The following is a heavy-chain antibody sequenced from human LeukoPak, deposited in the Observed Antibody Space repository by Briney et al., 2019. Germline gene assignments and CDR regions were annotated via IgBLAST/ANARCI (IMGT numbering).Heavy chain of an antibody. J-gene: IGHJ4*02. CDR3: ARAERGYSYPRGVDY. Sequence: GGSLRLSCAASGFTFSSYAMSWVRQAPGKGLEWVSIISGSSDSTYYADSVKGRFTISRDNAKNSLYLQMNSLRAEDTAVYYCARAERGYSYPRGVDYWGQGTLVTVSS. CDR1: GFTFSSYA. D-gene: IGHD5-18*01. V-gene: IGHV3-21*01. CDR2: ISGSSDST.